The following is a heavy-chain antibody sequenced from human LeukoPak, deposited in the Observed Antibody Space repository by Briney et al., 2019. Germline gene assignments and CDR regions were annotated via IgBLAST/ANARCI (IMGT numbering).Heavy chain of an antibody. CDR1: GFIFSNHG. D-gene: IGHD5-12*01. CDR2: IWYDGSDK. V-gene: IGHV3-33*01. CDR3: GRLRAFYFDY. Sequence: GGSLRLSCTASGFIFSNHGMLWVRQAPGKGLEWVAVIWYDGSDKFYADSVKGRFTISRGNSKNTLYLQMNSLRAEDTAVYYCGRLRAFYFDYWGLGTLVTVSS. J-gene: IGHJ4*02.